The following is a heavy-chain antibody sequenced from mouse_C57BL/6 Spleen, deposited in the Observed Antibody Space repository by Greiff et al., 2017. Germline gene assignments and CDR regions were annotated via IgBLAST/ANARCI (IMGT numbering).Heavy chain of an antibody. CDR3: ARKGGENLFGY. Sequence: QVQLQQPGAELVRPGTSVKLSCKASGYTFTSYWMHWVKQRPGQGLEWIGVIDPSDSYTNYNQKFKGKATLTVDTSSSTAYMQLSSLTSEDSAVYCCARKGGENLFGYWGQGTLVTVSA. J-gene: IGHJ3*01. CDR2: IDPSDSYT. V-gene: IGHV1-59*01. CDR1: GYTFTSYW.